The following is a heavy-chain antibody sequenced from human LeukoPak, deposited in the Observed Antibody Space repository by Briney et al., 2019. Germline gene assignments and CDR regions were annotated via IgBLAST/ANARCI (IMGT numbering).Heavy chain of an antibody. V-gene: IGHV1-3*01. CDR1: GYTFTTYA. CDR3: ARDSRLVDYYYGMDV. D-gene: IGHD6-6*01. J-gene: IGHJ6*02. Sequence: ASVKVSCKASGYTFTTYAMHWVRQAPGQRLEWMGRINAGNGNTKYSQKFQGRVAITRDTSASTAYMELSSLRSEDTAVYYCARDSRLVDYYYGMDVWGQGTTVTVSS. CDR2: INAGNGNT.